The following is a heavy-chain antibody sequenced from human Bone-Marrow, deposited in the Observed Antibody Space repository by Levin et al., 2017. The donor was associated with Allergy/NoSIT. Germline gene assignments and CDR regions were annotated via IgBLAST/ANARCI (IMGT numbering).Heavy chain of an antibody. D-gene: IGHD3-22*01. Sequence: GSLRLSCSVSGGSMRTYYWSWIRQPAGKGLEWIGRVYGGGSTKYNPSLKSRVTMSIDKSKNNFSLKMTSVTAADTAVYYCARNNGEYYDSGAYDPLYLDSWGRGTLVTVSS. CDR3: ARNNGEYYDSGAYDPLYLDS. CDR2: VYGGGST. V-gene: IGHV4-4*07. CDR1: GGSMRTYY. J-gene: IGHJ4*02.